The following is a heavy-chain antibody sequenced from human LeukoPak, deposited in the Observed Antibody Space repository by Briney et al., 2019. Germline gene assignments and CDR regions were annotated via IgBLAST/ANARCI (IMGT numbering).Heavy chain of an antibody. V-gene: IGHV3-21*04. CDR3: AKVGLTMIYAFDI. CDR2: ISSSSSYI. CDR1: GFTFSSYS. Sequence: GGSLRLSCAASGFTFSSYSMNWVRQAPGKGLEWVSSISSSSSYIYYADSVKGRFTISRDNSKNTLSLQMNSLRAEDTAVYYCAKVGLTMIYAFDIWGQGTMVTVSS. J-gene: IGHJ3*02. D-gene: IGHD3-22*01.